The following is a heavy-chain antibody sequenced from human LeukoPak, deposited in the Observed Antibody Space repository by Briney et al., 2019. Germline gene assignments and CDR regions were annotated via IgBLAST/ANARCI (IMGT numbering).Heavy chain of an antibody. V-gene: IGHV3-30*02. CDR2: MQYDGSNK. CDR3: AKDSSGWTYYFDY. D-gene: IGHD6-19*01. CDR1: GFTFSSYD. Sequence: GGSLRLSCAASGFTFSSYDMHWVRQAPGKGLEWVAFMQYDGSNKYYADSVKGRFTISRDNSKNTLYLQMNSLRAEDTAVYYCAKDSSGWTYYFDYWGQGTLVTVSS. J-gene: IGHJ4*02.